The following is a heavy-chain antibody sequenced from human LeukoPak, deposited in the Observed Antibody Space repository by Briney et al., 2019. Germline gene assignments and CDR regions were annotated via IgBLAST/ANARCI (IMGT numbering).Heavy chain of an antibody. CDR1: GYTFTSYD. Sequence: GASVKVSCKASGYTFTSYDINWVRQATGQGPEWMGWMNPNSGNTGYAQKFQGRVIMTRNTSINTAYMELSSLKSEDTAVYYCARGPPPHCSGGSCYSWAFVNYWGQGTLVTVSS. V-gene: IGHV1-8*01. CDR3: ARGPPPHCSGGSCYSWAFVNY. CDR2: MNPNSGNT. J-gene: IGHJ4*02. D-gene: IGHD2-15*01.